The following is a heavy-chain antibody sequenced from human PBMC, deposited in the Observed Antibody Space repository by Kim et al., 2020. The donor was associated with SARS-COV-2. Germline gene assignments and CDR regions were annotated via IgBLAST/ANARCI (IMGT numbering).Heavy chain of an antibody. D-gene: IGHD6-19*01. Sequence: SETLSLTCTVSGGSISSGGYYWSWIRQHPGKGLEWIGYIYYSGSTYYNPSLKSRVTISVDTSKNQFSLKLSSVTAADTVVYYCARAPGLWLAGGDYWFDPWGQGTLVTVSS. CDR2: IYYSGST. V-gene: IGHV4-31*03. CDR1: GGSISSGGYY. J-gene: IGHJ5*02. CDR3: ARAPGLWLAGGDYWFDP.